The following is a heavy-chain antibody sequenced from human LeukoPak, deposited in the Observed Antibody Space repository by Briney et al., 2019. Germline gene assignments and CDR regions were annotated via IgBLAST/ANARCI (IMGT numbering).Heavy chain of an antibody. J-gene: IGHJ3*01. CDR2: IYNSGST. D-gene: IGHD5/OR15-5a*01. CDR3: AVNSTKRAFDF. CDR1: GGSISTYY. Sequence: KTSETLSLTCTVSGGSISTYYWSRIRQPPGKGLEWIGNIYNSGSTNYNPSLKSRVTMSVDTAKNHFSLKLSSVTAADTAMYYCAVNSTKRAFDFWGQGTMVTVSS. V-gene: IGHV4-59*08.